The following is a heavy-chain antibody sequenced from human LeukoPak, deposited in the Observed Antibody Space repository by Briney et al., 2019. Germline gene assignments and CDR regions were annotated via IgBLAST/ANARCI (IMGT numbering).Heavy chain of an antibody. CDR3: ARGWVPWLLPSGDAFDI. J-gene: IGHJ3*02. V-gene: IGHV3-48*03. D-gene: IGHD2-15*01. CDR1: GFTFSSYE. CDR2: ISSSGSTI. Sequence: PGGSLRLSCAASGFTFSSYEMNGVRQAPGKGLEGVSYISSSGSTISYADSVKGRFTISRDNAKNSLYLQMNRLRAEDTAVYYCARGWVPWLLPSGDAFDIWGQGTMVTVSS.